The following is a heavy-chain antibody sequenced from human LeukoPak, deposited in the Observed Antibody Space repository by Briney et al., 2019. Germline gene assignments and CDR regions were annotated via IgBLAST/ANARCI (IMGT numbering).Heavy chain of an antibody. J-gene: IGHJ3*01. CDR2: VYYTGST. CDR3: GAFDV. Sequence: SETLSLTCTVSGGSISSFYWSWVRQPPGKGLEWIGYVYYTGSTNYSPSLKSRVTISMDASKNQFSLKLRSVTAADTAVYYRGAFDVWGQGTMVTVSS. CDR1: GGSISSFY. V-gene: IGHV4-59*01.